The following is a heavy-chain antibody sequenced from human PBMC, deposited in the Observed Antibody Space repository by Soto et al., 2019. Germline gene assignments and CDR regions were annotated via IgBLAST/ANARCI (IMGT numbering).Heavy chain of an antibody. CDR1: GYTFINHG. CDR2: ISGHDGKT. D-gene: IGHD1-1*01. J-gene: IGHJ6*02. V-gene: IGHV1-18*04. CDR3: ARENWNYDYYYGMDV. Sequence: ASVKVSCKASGYTFINHGISWVRQAPGQGLEWVGWISGHDGKTKYAQNLQGRVTMTTDTSTSTAYMELRSLRSDDTAVYYCARENWNYDYYYGMDVWGQGTTVTVSS.